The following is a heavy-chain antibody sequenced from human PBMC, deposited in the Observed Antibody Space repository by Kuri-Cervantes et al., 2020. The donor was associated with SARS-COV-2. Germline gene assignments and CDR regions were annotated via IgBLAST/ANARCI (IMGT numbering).Heavy chain of an antibody. CDR3: ARGESYYYYYYMDV. J-gene: IGHJ6*03. V-gene: IGHV3-11*04. CDR1: GFTFSDYY. CDR2: ISSSGSTI. Sequence: LSLTCAASGFTFSDYYMSWIRQAPGKGLEWVSYISSSGSTIYYADSVKGRFTISRDNAKNSLYLQMNSLRAEDTAVYYCARGESYYYYYYMDVWGKGTTVTVSS. D-gene: IGHD3-16*01.